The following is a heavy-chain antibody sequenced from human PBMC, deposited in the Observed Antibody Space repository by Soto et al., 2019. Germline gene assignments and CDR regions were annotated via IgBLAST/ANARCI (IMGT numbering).Heavy chain of an antibody. J-gene: IGHJ4*02. CDR1: GGTFSSYA. CDR2: IIPIFGTA. CDR3: AISSYCSGGSCYNYFDY. V-gene: IGHV1-69*13. Sequence: SVKVSCKASGGTFSSYAISWVRQAPGQGLEWMGGIIPIFGTANYAQKFQGRVTITADESTSTAYMELSSLRSEDTAVYYCAISSYCSGGSCYNYFDYWGQGTLVTVSS. D-gene: IGHD2-15*01.